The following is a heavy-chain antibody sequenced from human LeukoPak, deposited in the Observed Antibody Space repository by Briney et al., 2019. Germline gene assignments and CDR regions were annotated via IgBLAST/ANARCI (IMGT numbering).Heavy chain of an antibody. Sequence: GGSLTLSCAASGFTFSSYAMSWVRQAPGKGLEWVSGISTSGGSTGYADSVRGRFTISRDNVQNTLYLQMNSLRADDTALYYCATEGFYYWGPGTQVTVSS. J-gene: IGHJ4*02. CDR3: ATEGFYY. CDR2: ISTSGGST. CDR1: GFTFSSYA. V-gene: IGHV3-23*01.